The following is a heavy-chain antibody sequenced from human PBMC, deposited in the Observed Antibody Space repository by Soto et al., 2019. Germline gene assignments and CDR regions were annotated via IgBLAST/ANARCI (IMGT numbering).Heavy chain of an antibody. CDR1: GFTFGSYA. Sequence: GGSLRLSCAASGFTFGSYAMGWVRQAPGKGLECVSLISSSDAGTYYTDSVKGRFTISRDNSRSTLVLQMTSLRVEDTAIYYCAKASSQSCIGARCYWFDFWGQGSLVTVSS. D-gene: IGHD2-15*01. CDR2: ISSSDAGT. V-gene: IGHV3-23*01. CDR3: AKASSQSCIGARCYWFDF. J-gene: IGHJ4*02.